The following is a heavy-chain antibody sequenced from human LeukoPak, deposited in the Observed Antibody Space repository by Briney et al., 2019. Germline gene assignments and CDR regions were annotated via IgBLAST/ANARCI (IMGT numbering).Heavy chain of an antibody. CDR2: IDPSDSYT. J-gene: IGHJ4*02. CDR1: GYSFTSYW. Sequence: GESLKISCKGSGYSFTSYWISWVRQMPGKGLEWMGRIDPSDSYTNYSPSFQGHVTISADKSISTAYLQWSSLRASDTAMYYCARRDGDYGTIDYWGQGTLVTVSS. V-gene: IGHV5-10-1*01. D-gene: IGHD4/OR15-4a*01. CDR3: ARRDGDYGTIDY.